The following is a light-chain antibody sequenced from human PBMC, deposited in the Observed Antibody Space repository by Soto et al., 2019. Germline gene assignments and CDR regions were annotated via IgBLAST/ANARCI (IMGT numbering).Light chain of an antibody. CDR3: SSYTSSRAYV. Sequence: QSVLTQHASVSGSPGQSITISCTGASSDVGGYNYVSWYQQQSGKAPKLMIHEVSNRPSGVSNRFSGSKSGNTASLTISGLQAEDEADYYCSSYTSSRAYVFGIGTKVT. V-gene: IGLV2-14*01. J-gene: IGLJ1*01. CDR2: EVS. CDR1: SSDVGGYNY.